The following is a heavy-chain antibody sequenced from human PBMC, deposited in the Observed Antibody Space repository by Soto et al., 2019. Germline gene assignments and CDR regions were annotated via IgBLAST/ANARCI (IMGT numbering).Heavy chain of an antibody. Sequence: QVQLQESGPGLVKPSQTLSVTCTVSGGSISSGNYYWSWIRQPPRKGLEWIGFISYSGTTHYSASLRSRVSISVDTSKNQFSLDLSSVTAADTAVYYCATMGTPVTGLYYFDYWGQGTLVTVSS. J-gene: IGHJ4*02. CDR1: GGSISSGNYY. D-gene: IGHD4-17*01. V-gene: IGHV4-30-4*01. CDR3: ATMGTPVTGLYYFDY. CDR2: ISYSGTT.